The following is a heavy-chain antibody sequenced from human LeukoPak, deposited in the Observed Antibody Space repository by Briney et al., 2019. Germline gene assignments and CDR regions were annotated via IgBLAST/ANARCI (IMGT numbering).Heavy chain of an antibody. CDR3: ARGYSSSPPSY. CDR2: IPYDGSNK. J-gene: IGHJ4*02. D-gene: IGHD6-6*01. Sequence: GGSLRLSCAASGFTFSSYAMHWVRQAPGKGLEWVAVIPYDGSNKYYADSVKGRLTISRDNSKNTLYLQMNSLRAEDTAVYYCARGYSSSPPSYWGQGTLVTVSS. V-gene: IGHV3-30*04. CDR1: GFTFSSYA.